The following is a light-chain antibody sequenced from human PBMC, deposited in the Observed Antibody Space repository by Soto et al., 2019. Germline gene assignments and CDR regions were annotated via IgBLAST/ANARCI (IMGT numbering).Light chain of an antibody. CDR1: QSVRNNY. Sequence: EIVLTQSPATLSVSPGERATLSCRASQSVRNNYLAWYQQKPGQAPRLLIYDASNRATGIPARFSGSGSGTDFTLTISSLQPEDFAVYYCQQYNTWPLTFGGGTKVDIK. CDR2: DAS. V-gene: IGKV3-11*01. J-gene: IGKJ4*01. CDR3: QQYNTWPLT.